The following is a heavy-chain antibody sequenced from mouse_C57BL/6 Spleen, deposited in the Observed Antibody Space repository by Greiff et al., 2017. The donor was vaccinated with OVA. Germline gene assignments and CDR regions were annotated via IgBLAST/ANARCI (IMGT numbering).Heavy chain of an antibody. CDR1: GFTFSDYG. Sequence: EVMLVESGGGLVKPGGSLKLSCAASGFTFSDYGMHWVRQAPEKGLEWVAYISSGSSTIYYADTVKGRFTISRDNAKNTLFLQMTSLRSEDTAMYYCARRSNTSWFAYWGQGTLVTVSA. J-gene: IGHJ3*01. CDR3: ARRSNTSWFAY. D-gene: IGHD2-5*01. V-gene: IGHV5-17*01. CDR2: ISSGSSTI.